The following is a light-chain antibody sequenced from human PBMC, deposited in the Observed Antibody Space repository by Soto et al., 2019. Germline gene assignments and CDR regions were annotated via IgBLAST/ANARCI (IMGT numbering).Light chain of an antibody. J-gene: IGKJ2*01. V-gene: IGKV3-11*01. CDR3: QQRSNWPPA. CDR2: DAS. Sequence: EIVLTQSPATLSLSPGEGATLSCRASQSVSSYLAWYQQKPGQAPRILIYDASNRATGIPARFSGSGSGTDFTLTISSLEPEDFAVYYCQQRSNWPPAFGQGTKLEIK. CDR1: QSVSSY.